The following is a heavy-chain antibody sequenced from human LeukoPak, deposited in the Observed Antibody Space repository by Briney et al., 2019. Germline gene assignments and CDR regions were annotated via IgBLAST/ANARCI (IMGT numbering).Heavy chain of an antibody. D-gene: IGHD6-19*01. V-gene: IGHV3-23*01. J-gene: IGHJ4*02. CDR2: IRPDGDRT. CDR3: AREQSGTRGWYTVDY. Sequence: PGGSLRLSCAASGFTFSTYAITWVSQGPGKGLEWVSAIRPDGDRTYYANSVRGRFTISRDNSKDTVYLQINSVRVEDTAVYYCAREQSGTRGWYTVDYWGQGTLVTVSS. CDR1: GFTFSTYA.